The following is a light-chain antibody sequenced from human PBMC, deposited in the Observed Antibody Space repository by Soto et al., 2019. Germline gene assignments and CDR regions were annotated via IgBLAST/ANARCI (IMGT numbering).Light chain of an antibody. CDR1: QNISTY. J-gene: IGKJ3*01. CDR2: AAT. V-gene: IGKV1-39*01. Sequence: DIQMTQSPSSLSAFVGDRVTITCRASQNISTYLHWYQQKPGKAPKLLIYAATNLQTGVPSRISGSGSGTDFTLTISSVQPADFATYYCQQSYKTPRTFGPGTKVEIK. CDR3: QQSYKTPRT.